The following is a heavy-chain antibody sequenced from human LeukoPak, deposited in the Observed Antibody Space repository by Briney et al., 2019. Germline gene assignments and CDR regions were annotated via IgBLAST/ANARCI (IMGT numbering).Heavy chain of an antibody. CDR1: GFTFSSYA. CDR2: IYSGGST. CDR3: AREAPYGSGGGYYFDY. D-gene: IGHD3-10*01. Sequence: GGSLRLSCAASGFTFSSYAMHWVRQAPGKGLEWVSVIYSGGSTYYADSVKGRFTISRDNSKNTLYLQMNSLRAEDTAVYYCAREAPYGSGGGYYFDYWGQGTLVTVSS. V-gene: IGHV3-53*01. J-gene: IGHJ4*02.